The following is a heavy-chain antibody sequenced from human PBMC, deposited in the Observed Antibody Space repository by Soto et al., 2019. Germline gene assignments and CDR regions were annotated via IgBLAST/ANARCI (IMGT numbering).Heavy chain of an antibody. CDR3: ARGGGAAGTDYFDY. D-gene: IGHD6-13*01. CDR1: GGSFSGYY. J-gene: IGHJ4*02. V-gene: IGHV4-34*01. Sequence: QVQLQQWGAGLLKPSETLSLTCAVYGGSFSGYYWSWIRQPPGKGLEWIGEINHSGSTNYNPSLKSRGPISVDTAKNQFSLKLSSVTAADPAVYYCARGGGAAGTDYFDYWGQGTLVTVSS. CDR2: INHSGST.